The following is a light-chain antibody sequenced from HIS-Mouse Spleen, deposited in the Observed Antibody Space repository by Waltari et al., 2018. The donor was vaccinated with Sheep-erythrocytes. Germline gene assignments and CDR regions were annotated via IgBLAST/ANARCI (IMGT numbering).Light chain of an antibody. J-gene: IGLJ1*01. Sequence: SYELTQPPSVSVSPGQTARITCSGDALPKKYAYWYQQKSGQAPVLVIYEDSKRPSGFPEGFSGSSSGTMATLTISGAQVEDEADYYCYSTDSSGNHRVFGTGTKVTVL. V-gene: IGLV3-10*01. CDR1: ALPKKY. CDR3: YSTDSSGNHRV. CDR2: EDS.